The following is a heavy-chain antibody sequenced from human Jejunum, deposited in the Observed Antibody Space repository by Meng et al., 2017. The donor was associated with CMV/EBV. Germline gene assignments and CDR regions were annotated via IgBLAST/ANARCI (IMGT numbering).Heavy chain of an antibody. J-gene: IGHJ4*02. CDR2: TYYRSRWLY. Sequence: DSVSRDSVGWNWIRQSPARGVEWLGRTYYRSRWLYDYAPSVRSRITIDADTSKNEVSLRLKSVTPEDTAVYYCARRHFSGWYYFDSWGQGTLVTVSS. CDR3: ARRHFSGWYYFDS. V-gene: IGHV6-1*01. D-gene: IGHD6-19*01. CDR1: DSVSRDSVG.